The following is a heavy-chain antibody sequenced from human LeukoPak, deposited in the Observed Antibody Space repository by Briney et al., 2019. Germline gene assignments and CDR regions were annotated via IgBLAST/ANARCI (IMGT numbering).Heavy chain of an antibody. J-gene: IGHJ4*02. D-gene: IGHD5-24*01. CDR2: INHSGST. CDR3: ARHGRDGYNYRGVFDN. Sequence: PSETLSLTCAVYGGSFSGYYWSWIRQPPGKGLEWVGEINHSGSTNYNPSLKSRVTISVDTSKNQFSLKLSSVPAADTAVYYCARHGRDGYNYRGVFDNWGQGTLVTVSS. CDR1: GGSFSGYY. V-gene: IGHV4-34*01.